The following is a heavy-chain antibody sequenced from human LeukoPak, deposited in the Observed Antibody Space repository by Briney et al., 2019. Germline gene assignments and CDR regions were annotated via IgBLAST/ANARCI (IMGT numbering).Heavy chain of an antibody. CDR2: ISYDGSNK. CDR1: GFTFSTYT. CDR3: ARGGRGWYVPLDY. J-gene: IGHJ4*02. Sequence: SGGSLRLSCAASGFTFSTYTMHWVRQAPGKGLEWVAVISYDGSNKYYADSVKGRFTISRDNSKNTLYLQMNSLRAEDMAVYYCARGGRGWYVPLDYWGQGTLVTVSS. V-gene: IGHV3-30*04. D-gene: IGHD6-19*01.